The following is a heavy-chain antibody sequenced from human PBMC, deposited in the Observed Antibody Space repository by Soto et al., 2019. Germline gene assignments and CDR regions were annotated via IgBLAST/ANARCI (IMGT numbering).Heavy chain of an antibody. CDR1: GFTFTRYS. J-gene: IGHJ4*02. Sequence: GGSLRLSCAASGFTFTRYSMNWVRQAPGKGLEWVSSISSTTNYIYYGDSMKGRFTISRDNAKNSLYLEMNSLRAEDAAVYYCARESEDLTSNFDYWGQGTLVTVSS. V-gene: IGHV3-21*06. CDR2: ISSTTNYI. CDR3: ARESEDLTSNFDY.